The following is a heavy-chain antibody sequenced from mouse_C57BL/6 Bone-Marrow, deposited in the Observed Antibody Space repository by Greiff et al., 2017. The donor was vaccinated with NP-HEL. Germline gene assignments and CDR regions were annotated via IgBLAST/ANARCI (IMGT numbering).Heavy chain of an antibody. CDR1: GFTFSSYA. V-gene: IGHV5-4*01. CDR3: ARSYYYGSSPYWYFDV. D-gene: IGHD1-1*01. Sequence: VQLVESGGCLVKPGGSLPLSCAASGFTFSSYAMSLVRQTPEKRLEWVATISDGGSYTYYPDNVKGRFTISRDNAKNNLYLQMSHLKSEDTAMYYCARSYYYGSSPYWYFDVWGTGTTVTVSS. J-gene: IGHJ1*03. CDR2: ISDGGSYT.